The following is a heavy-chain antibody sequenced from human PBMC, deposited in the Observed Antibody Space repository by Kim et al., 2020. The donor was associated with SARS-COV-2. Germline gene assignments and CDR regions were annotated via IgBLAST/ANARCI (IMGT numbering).Heavy chain of an antibody. D-gene: IGHD6-6*01. CDR3: AKDTSSSIAARWFDP. V-gene: IGHV3-9*01. CDR1: GFTFDDYA. CDR2: ISWNSGSI. Sequence: GGSLRLSCAASGFTFDDYAMHWVRQAPGKGLEWVSGISWNSGSIGYADSVKGRFTISRDNAKNSLYLQMNSLRAEDTALYYCAKDTSSSIAARWFDPWGQGTLVTVSS. J-gene: IGHJ5*02.